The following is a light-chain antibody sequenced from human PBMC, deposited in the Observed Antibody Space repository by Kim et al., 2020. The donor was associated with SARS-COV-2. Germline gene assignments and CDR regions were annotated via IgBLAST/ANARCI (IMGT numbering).Light chain of an antibody. V-gene: IGLV3-21*04. J-gene: IGLJ1*01. Sequence: APGKTARIPCGGNNIGINSVHWYQLKPGQAPVVVMYHDTDRPSGIPERFSGSNSGNTATLTISRVEAGDGADYYCQVWDSSSDLYVFGTGTKVTV. CDR3: QVWDSSSDLYV. CDR2: HDT. CDR1: NIGINS.